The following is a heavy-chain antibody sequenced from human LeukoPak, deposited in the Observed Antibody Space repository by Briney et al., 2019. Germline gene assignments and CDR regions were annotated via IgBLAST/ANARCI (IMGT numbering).Heavy chain of an antibody. CDR1: GFPFNSYG. Sequence: PGGSLRLSCAASGFPFNSYGMHWVRQAPGKGLEWVAFIRNDGGNKYSADSVKGRFTISRDNSKNTLYLQMNRLRTEDTAVYYCAKDPTYYYDSSGPDYWGQGTLVTVSS. V-gene: IGHV3-30*02. D-gene: IGHD3-22*01. CDR2: IRNDGGNK. J-gene: IGHJ4*02. CDR3: AKDPTYYYDSSGPDY.